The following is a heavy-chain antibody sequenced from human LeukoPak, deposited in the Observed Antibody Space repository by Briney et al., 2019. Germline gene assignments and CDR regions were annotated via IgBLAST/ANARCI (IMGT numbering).Heavy chain of an antibody. J-gene: IGHJ4*02. D-gene: IGHD3-10*01. CDR1: GYTFTGYY. Sequence: ASVKVSCKASGYTFTGYYMHWVRQAPGQGLEWMGWINPNSGGTNYARKFQGRVTMTRDTSISTAYMELSRLRSDDTAVYYCARARGVISPDFDYWGQGTLVTVSS. CDR3: ARARGVISPDFDY. V-gene: IGHV1-2*02. CDR2: INPNSGGT.